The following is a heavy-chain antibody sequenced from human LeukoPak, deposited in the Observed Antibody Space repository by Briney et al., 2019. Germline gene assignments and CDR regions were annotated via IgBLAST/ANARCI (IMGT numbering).Heavy chain of an antibody. CDR2: ISGSGGST. Sequence: GGSLRLXCAASGFTYSSYAMSWVRQAPGKGLESVSAISGSGGSTYYADSVKGRFTISRDNSKNTLYLQMNSLRAEDTAVYYCANDRPLYYYDSSGYPNFDYWGQGTLVTVSS. CDR1: GFTYSSYA. V-gene: IGHV3-23*01. CDR3: ANDRPLYYYDSSGYPNFDY. J-gene: IGHJ4*02. D-gene: IGHD3-22*01.